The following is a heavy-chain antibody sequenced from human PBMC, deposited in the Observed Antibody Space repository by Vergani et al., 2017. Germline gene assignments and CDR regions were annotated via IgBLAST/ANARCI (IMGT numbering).Heavy chain of an antibody. J-gene: IGHJ4*02. CDR1: GFTFSNSA. Sequence: EVHLLESGGGLVQSGGSLRLSCAASGFTFSNSAVSWVRQAPGRGLAWVSSISGPGLSTYYADSVKGRFSISRDNSKNTVFLQMHSLRAEDTAIYYCATAAAVDYWGQGTLVTVSS. D-gene: IGHD6-13*01. V-gene: IGHV3-23*01. CDR3: ATAAAVDY. CDR2: ISGPGLST.